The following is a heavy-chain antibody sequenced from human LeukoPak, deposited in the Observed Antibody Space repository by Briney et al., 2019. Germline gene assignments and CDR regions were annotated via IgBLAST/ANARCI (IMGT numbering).Heavy chain of an antibody. CDR3: ARVRGVVVPAAMSDYGMDV. Sequence: SQTLSLTCAVSGGSISSGGSSWSWIRQPPGKGLEWIGYIYHSGSTYYNPSLKSRVTISVDRSNNQFSLKLSSVTAADTAVYYCARVRGVVVPAAMSDYGMDVWGKGTTVTVSS. CDR2: IYHSGST. V-gene: IGHV4-30-2*01. D-gene: IGHD2-2*01. J-gene: IGHJ6*04. CDR1: GGSISSGGSS.